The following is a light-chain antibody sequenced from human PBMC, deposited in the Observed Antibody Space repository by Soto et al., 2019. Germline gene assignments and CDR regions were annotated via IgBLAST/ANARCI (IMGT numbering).Light chain of an antibody. CDR1: SSDVGGYNY. V-gene: IGLV2-14*03. CDR3: SSQTSSSTPVG. CDR2: DVS. J-gene: IGLJ2*01. Sequence: QSALTQPASVSGSPGQSITISCTGTSSDVGGYNYVSWYQHLPGKAPKLMIYDVSNRPSGVSNRFSGSKSGNTASLTISGLQAEDEADYYCSSQTSSSTPVGFGGGTKRTVL.